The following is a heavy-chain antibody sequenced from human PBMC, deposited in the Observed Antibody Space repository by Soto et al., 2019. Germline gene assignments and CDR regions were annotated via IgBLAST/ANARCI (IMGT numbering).Heavy chain of an antibody. V-gene: IGHV1-46*01. Sequence: ASVKVSCKASGYTFTSYYMHWVRQAPGQGLEWMGIINPSGGSTSYAQKFQGRVTMTRDTSTSTVYMELSSLRSEDTAVYYCARDGAPGIAAAGPYWYFDLWGRGTLVTVSS. CDR3: ARDGAPGIAAAGPYWYFDL. D-gene: IGHD6-13*01. J-gene: IGHJ2*01. CDR2: INPSGGST. CDR1: GYTFTSYY.